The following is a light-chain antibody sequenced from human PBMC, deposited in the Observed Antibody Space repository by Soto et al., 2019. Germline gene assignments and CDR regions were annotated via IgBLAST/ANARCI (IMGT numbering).Light chain of an antibody. CDR2: DAS. Sequence: DIQMTQSPSTLSASVGARVPITCRASQYIGDWLAWYQQKPGKAPKLLIYDASNLETGVPSRFSGSGSGTDFTFTISSLQPEDIATYYCQQYDNPITFGQGTRLENK. J-gene: IGKJ5*01. CDR1: QYIGDW. CDR3: QQYDNPIT. V-gene: IGKV1-33*01.